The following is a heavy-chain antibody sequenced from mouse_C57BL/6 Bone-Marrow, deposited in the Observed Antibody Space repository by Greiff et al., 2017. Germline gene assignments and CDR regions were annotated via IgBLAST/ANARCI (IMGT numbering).Heavy chain of an antibody. CDR3: ALITTVVGPYAMDY. V-gene: IGHV1-81*01. CDR1: GYTFTSYG. D-gene: IGHD1-1*01. CDR2: IYPRSGNT. Sequence: VQLQQSGAELARPGASVKLSCKASGYTFTSYGISWVKQRTGQGLEWIGEIYPRSGNTYYNEKFKGKATLTADKSSSIAYMELRSLTSEDSAVYFCALITTVVGPYAMDYWGQGTSVTVSS. J-gene: IGHJ4*01.